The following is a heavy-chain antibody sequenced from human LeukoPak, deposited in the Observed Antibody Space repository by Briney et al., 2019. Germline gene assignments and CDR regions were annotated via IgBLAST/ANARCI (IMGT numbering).Heavy chain of an antibody. CDR1: EFTFIDYS. Sequence: GGSLRLSCVGSEFTFIDYSMNWVRQAPGKGLEWVSYISTSSWTIYYANSVEGRFTISRDNAKNSLYLQMNTLRAEDTAVYYCARGPAVADYFQYYYIDVWGKGTTVTISS. J-gene: IGHJ6*03. CDR3: ARGPAVADYFQYYYIDV. D-gene: IGHD6-19*01. V-gene: IGHV3-48*01. CDR2: ISTSSWTI.